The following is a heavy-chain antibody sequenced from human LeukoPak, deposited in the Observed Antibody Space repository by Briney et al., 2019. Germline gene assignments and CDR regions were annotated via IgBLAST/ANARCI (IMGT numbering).Heavy chain of an antibody. J-gene: IGHJ4*02. Sequence: ASVKVSCKASAYSFTYYYIHWVRQAPGQGLEWMGRINPNSGGTDYAKKFQGRVTINRDTSISKDYMEMRRLRSDDTAVYYCARSSPTYYFDSSGYYYGDYWGQGTLVIVSS. CDR2: INPNSGGT. CDR1: AYSFTYYY. CDR3: ARSSPTYYFDSSGYYYGDY. V-gene: IGHV1-2*06. D-gene: IGHD3-22*01.